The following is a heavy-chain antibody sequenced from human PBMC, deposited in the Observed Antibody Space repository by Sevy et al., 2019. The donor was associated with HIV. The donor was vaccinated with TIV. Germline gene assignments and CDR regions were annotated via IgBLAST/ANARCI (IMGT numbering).Heavy chain of an antibody. D-gene: IGHD3-22*01. CDR3: ARDRHSDGRSHYFESES. V-gene: IGHV1-69*13. CDR1: GGTFSSYG. J-gene: IGHJ4*02. CDR2: IIPIFGTP. Sequence: ASVKVSCTASGGTFSSYGISWVRQAPGQGLEWMGGIIPIFGTPKYGQKFKGRVTITADESTNTAYMELSSLRSEDTAVYYCARDRHSDGRSHYFESESWGEGTLVTVSS.